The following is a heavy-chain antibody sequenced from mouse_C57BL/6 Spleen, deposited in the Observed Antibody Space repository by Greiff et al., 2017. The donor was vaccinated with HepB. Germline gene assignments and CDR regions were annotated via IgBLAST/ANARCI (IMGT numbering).Heavy chain of an antibody. CDR2: IDPSDSYT. CDR3: ARSRYGSSHWYFDV. V-gene: IGHV1-50*01. J-gene: IGHJ1*03. D-gene: IGHD1-1*01. Sequence: VQLQQPGAELVKPGASVKLSCKASGYTFTSYWMQWVKQRPGQGLEWIGEIDPSDSYTNYNQKFKGKATLTVDTSSSTAYMQLSSLTSEDSAVYYCARSRYGSSHWYFDVWGTGTTVTVSS. CDR1: GYTFTSYW.